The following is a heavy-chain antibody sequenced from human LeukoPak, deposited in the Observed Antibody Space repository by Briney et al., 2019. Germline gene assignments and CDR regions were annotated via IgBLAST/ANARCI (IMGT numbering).Heavy chain of an antibody. CDR2: IWYDGSNK. V-gene: IGHV3-33*06. D-gene: IGHD6-19*01. CDR1: GFTFSSYG. CDR3: AKASYRSGDLTPEY. Sequence: PGGSLRLSCAASGFTFSSYGMHWVRQAPGKGLEWVAVIWYDGSNKYYADSVKGRFTISRDNSKNTLSLQMNSLRAEDTAVYYCAKASYRSGDLTPEYWGQGTLVSVSS. J-gene: IGHJ4*02.